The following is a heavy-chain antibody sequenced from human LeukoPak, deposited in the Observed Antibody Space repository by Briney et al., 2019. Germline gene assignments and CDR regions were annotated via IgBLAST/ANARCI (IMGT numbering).Heavy chain of an antibody. J-gene: IGHJ4*02. CDR3: ARDSYCGGDCFSGFLDY. Sequence: GGSLRLSCAASTFSVTNAWMSWVRQAPGKGLEWVSYITSSSSTIYYADSVKGRFTISRDNAKNSLYLQMNSLRDEDTAVYYCARDSYCGGDCFSGFLDYWGQGTLVTVSS. D-gene: IGHD2-21*02. CDR1: TFSVTNAW. V-gene: IGHV3-48*02. CDR2: ITSSSSTI.